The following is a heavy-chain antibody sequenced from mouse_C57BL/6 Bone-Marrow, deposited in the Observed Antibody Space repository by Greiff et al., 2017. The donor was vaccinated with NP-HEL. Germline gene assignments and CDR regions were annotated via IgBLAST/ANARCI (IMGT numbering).Heavy chain of an antibody. Sequence: EVKLEESGGGLVKPGGSLKLSCAASGFTFSDYGMHWVRQAPEKGLEWVAYISSGSSTIYYADTVKGRFTISRDNAKNTLFLQMTSLRSEDTAMYYCARYYGNLAWFAYWGQGTLVTVSA. J-gene: IGHJ3*01. CDR3: ARYYGNLAWFAY. CDR1: GFTFSDYG. D-gene: IGHD2-1*01. CDR2: ISSGSSTI. V-gene: IGHV5-17*01.